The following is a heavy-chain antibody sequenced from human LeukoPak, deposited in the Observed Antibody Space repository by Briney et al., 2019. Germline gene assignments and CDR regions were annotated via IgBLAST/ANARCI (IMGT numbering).Heavy chain of an antibody. D-gene: IGHD6-13*01. V-gene: IGHV4-34*01. CDR3: ASSRGYSSSLWYYYMDV. Sequence: SETPSLTCAVHGGTFSGYYWSWIRQPPGKGLEWIGEINHSGTTNYNPSLKSRVTISIDTSKNQFSLKLSSVTAADTGVYYCASSRGYSSSLWYYYMDVWGKGTTVTVSS. CDR1: GGTFSGYY. J-gene: IGHJ6*03. CDR2: INHSGTT.